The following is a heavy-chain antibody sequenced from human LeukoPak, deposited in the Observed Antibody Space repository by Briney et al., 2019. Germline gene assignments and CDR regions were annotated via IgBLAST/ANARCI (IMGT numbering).Heavy chain of an antibody. CDR3: ASYPNPKYYYDSSGYYGDY. J-gene: IGHJ4*02. CDR1: GYTFTGYY. CDR2: INPNSGGT. D-gene: IGHD3-22*01. V-gene: IGHV1-2*02. Sequence: ASVKVSCKASGYTFTGYYMHWVRQAPGQGLEWIGWINPNSGGTNYAQKFQGRVTMTRDTSISTAYMELSRLRSDDTAVYYCASYPNPKYYYDSSGYYGDYWGQGTLVTVSS.